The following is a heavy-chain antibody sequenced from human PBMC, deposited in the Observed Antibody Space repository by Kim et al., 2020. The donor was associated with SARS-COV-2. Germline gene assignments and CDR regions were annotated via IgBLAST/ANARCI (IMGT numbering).Heavy chain of an antibody. CDR1: GYTFTGYY. D-gene: IGHD3-3*01. CDR2: INPNSGGT. CDR3: ARDSFWSGYYLYDY. V-gene: IGHV1-2*02. J-gene: IGHJ4*02. Sequence: ASVKVSCKASGYTFTGYYMHWVRQAPGQGLEWMGWINPNSGGTNYAQKFQGRVTMTRDTSISTAYMELSRLRSDDTAVYYCARDSFWSGYYLYDYWGQGTLVTVSS.